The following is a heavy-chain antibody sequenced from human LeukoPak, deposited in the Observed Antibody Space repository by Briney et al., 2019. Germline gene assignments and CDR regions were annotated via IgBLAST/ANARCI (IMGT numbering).Heavy chain of an antibody. CDR3: ARMGLSYYDSSGYPHFDY. V-gene: IGHV4-59*01. Sequence: SETLSLTCTVSGGSISSYYWSWIRQPPGKGLEWIGYIYYSGSTNYNPSLKSRVTISVDTSKNQFSLKLSSVTAADTAVYYCARMGLSYYDSSGYPHFDYWGQGTLVTVSS. D-gene: IGHD3-22*01. CDR1: GGSISSYY. J-gene: IGHJ4*02. CDR2: IYYSGST.